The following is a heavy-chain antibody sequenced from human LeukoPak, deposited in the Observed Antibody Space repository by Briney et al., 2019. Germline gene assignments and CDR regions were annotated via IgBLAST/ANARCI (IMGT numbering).Heavy chain of an antibody. J-gene: IGHJ4*02. V-gene: IGHV4-39*07. D-gene: IGHD2/OR15-2a*01. Sequence: SEPLSLPCTVSGGSISSSSYYWGWIRPPPGKGLEWIGSIYYSGSTYYNASLKSRVTISVDTSKNQFSLKLSSVTAADTAVYYCARGRIRGYFDYWGQGTLVTVSS. CDR2: IYYSGST. CDR1: GGSISSSSYY. CDR3: ARGRIRGYFDY.